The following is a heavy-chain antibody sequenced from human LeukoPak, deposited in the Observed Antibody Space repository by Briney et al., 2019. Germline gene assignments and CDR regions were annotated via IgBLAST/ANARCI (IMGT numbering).Heavy chain of an antibody. Sequence: ASVKVSCKASGYTFTSYYMHWVRQAPGQGREWMGMINPSGGSTSYAQKFQGRVTMTRDMSTSTAYMELSSLRSEDTAVYYCARASYDSSGYYFLGYWGQGTLVTVSS. CDR3: ARASYDSSGYYFLGY. J-gene: IGHJ4*02. V-gene: IGHV1-46*01. CDR2: INPSGGST. CDR1: GYTFTSYY. D-gene: IGHD3-22*01.